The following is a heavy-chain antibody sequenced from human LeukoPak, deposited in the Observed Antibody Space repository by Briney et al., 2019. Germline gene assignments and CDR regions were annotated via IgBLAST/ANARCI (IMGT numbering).Heavy chain of an antibody. CDR2: IYYSGST. CDR1: GGSISSSSYY. CDR3: ARRAAAGTRGDFQH. J-gene: IGHJ1*01. D-gene: IGHD6-13*01. Sequence: PSETLSLTCTVSGGSISSSSYYWGWIRQPPRKGLEWIGSIYYSGSTYYNPSLKSRVTISVDTSKNQFSLKLSSVTAADTAVYYCARRAAAGTRGDFQHWGQGTLVTVSS. V-gene: IGHV4-39*01.